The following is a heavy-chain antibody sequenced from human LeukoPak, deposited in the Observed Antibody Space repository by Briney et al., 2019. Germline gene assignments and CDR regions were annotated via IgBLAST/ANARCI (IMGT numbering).Heavy chain of an antibody. V-gene: IGHV3-30*03. Sequence: GGSLRLSCAASGFFVTTYGIHWVRRAPGKGLEWVAVISRDESNKYYGDSVKGRFTISRDNSKNTLYLHMNSLRAEDTAVYYCARVRYCSGGSCYFYNAMDVWGQGTTVTVSS. CDR3: ARVRYCSGGSCYFYNAMDV. CDR1: GFFVTTYG. D-gene: IGHD2-15*01. CDR2: ISRDESNK. J-gene: IGHJ6*02.